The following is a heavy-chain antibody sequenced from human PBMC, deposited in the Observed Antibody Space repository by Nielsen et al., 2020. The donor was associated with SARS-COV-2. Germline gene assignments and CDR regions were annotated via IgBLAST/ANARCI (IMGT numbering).Heavy chain of an antibody. D-gene: IGHD3-9*01. Sequence: GESLKISCVVSGFTISTYGMSWVRQAPGKGLEWVSAISSSTYYADSVKGRFTVSRDNSKNTLYLQMDSLRAEDTAMYYCAGDGGGGYDIREGFDYWGQGTLVTVSS. CDR3: AGDGGGGYDIREGFDY. V-gene: IGHV3-23*01. J-gene: IGHJ4*02. CDR1: GFTISTYG. CDR2: ISSST.